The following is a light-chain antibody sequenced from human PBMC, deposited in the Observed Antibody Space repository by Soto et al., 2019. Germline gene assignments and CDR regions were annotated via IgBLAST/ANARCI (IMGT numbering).Light chain of an antibody. CDR2: DVS. J-gene: IGLJ1*01. CDR1: SSDVGGYNY. Sequence: ALTQPASVSGSPGQSIAISCTGASSDVGGYNYVSWYQQHPGKAPRLMIYDVSNRPSGVSDRFSGSKSGNTASLTISGLQAEDEAEYYCSSYTSSSTYVFGTGTKAPS. CDR3: SSYTSSSTYV. V-gene: IGLV2-14*01.